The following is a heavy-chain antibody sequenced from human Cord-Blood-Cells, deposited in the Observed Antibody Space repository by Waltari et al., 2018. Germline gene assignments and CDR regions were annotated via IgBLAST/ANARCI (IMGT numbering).Heavy chain of an antibody. Sequence: QVQLQQWGAGLLKPSETLSTTCAGSGGSFSGYYWSWIPPPPGKGLEWIGEINHSGSPNYNPSLESRVTISVDTSKNQFSLKLSSVTAADTAVYYCASLWGGVGSDAFDIWGQGTMVTVSS. J-gene: IGHJ3*02. V-gene: IGHV4-34*01. CDR3: ASLWGGVGSDAFDI. CDR1: GGSFSGYY. D-gene: IGHD2-15*01. CDR2: INHSGSP.